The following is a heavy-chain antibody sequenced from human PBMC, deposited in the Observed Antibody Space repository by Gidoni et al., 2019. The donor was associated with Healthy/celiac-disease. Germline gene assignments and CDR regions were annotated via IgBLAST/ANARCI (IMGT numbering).Heavy chain of an antibody. CDR1: GFTFSSYG. CDR2: ISYDGSNK. J-gene: IGHJ4*02. V-gene: IGHV3-30*18. CDR3: AKLWYSSSGNDLDY. D-gene: IGHD6-13*01. Sequence: QVQLVESGGGVVQPGRSLRLSCAASGFTFSSYGMHWVRQAPGKGLEWVAVISYDGSNKYYADSVKGRFTISRGNSKNTLYLQMNSLRAEDTAVYYCAKLWYSSSGNDLDYWGQGTLVTVSS.